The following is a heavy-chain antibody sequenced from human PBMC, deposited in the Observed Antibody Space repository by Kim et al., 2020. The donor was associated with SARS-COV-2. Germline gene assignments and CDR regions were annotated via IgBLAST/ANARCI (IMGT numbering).Heavy chain of an antibody. CDR2: ISYDGSNK. CDR1: GFTFSSYA. Sequence: GGSLRLSCAASGFTFSSYAMHWVRQAPGKGLEWVAVISYDGSNKYYADSVKGRFTISRDNSKNTLYLQMNSLRAEDTAVYYCATGHSYYDILTGYFDYWGQGTLVTVSS. V-gene: IGHV3-30*04. D-gene: IGHD3-9*01. J-gene: IGHJ4*02. CDR3: ATGHSYYDILTGYFDY.